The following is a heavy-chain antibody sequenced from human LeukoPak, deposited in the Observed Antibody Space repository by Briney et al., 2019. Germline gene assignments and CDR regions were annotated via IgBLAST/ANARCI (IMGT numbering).Heavy chain of an antibody. V-gene: IGHV4-39*01. CDR2: IYYSGST. J-gene: IGHJ4*02. CDR1: GFTFSSYW. D-gene: IGHD3-22*01. Sequence: GSLRLSCAASGFTFSSYWMTWIRQPPGKGLEWIGSIYYSGSTYYNPSLKSRVTISVDTSKNQFSLKLSSVTAADTAVYYCARLYYDTSGYFDYWGQGTLVTVSS. CDR3: ARLYYDTSGYFDY.